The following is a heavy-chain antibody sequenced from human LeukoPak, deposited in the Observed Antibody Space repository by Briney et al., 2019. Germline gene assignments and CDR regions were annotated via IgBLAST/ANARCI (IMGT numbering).Heavy chain of an antibody. V-gene: IGHV1-46*01. CDR3: ARHGGRYNWSPSE. D-gene: IGHD1-20*01. CDR2: INPSGGST. Sequence: ASVKVSCKASGGTFSSYAISWVRQAPGQGLEWMGIINPSGGSTSYAQKFQGRVTMTRDTSKNQFSLKLSSVTAADTAVYYCARHGGRYNWSPSEWGQGTLVTVSS. CDR1: GGTFSSYA. J-gene: IGHJ4*02.